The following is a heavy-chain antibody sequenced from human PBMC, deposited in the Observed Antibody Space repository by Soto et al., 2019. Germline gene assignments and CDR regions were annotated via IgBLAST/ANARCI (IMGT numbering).Heavy chain of an antibody. CDR1: GGTFSSYA. J-gene: IGHJ6*02. CDR3: ATMKGGSQYYYYGMDV. V-gene: IGHV1-69*12. D-gene: IGHD3-10*01. Sequence: QVQLVQSGAEVKKPGSSVKVSCKASGGTFSSYAISWVRQAPGQGLEWMGGIIPMFGTADYAQKFQGRVRITADESTSTAYMELSSLRSDDTAVYYCATMKGGSQYYYYGMDVWGQGTTVTVSS. CDR2: IIPMFGTA.